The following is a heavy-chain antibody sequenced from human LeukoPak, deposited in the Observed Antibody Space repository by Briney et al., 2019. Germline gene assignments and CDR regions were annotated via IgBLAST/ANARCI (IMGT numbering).Heavy chain of an antibody. CDR3: ARDASIYDNSAYYYLW. D-gene: IGHD3-22*01. CDR1: GGTFSRYA. J-gene: IGHJ4*02. Sequence: SVKVSCKASGGTFSRYAISWVRQAPGQGLEWMGGITPMFGTANYAHNFQGRVTITAHESSSTAYMELSNLRSEDTAVYYCARDASIYDNSAYYYLWWGQGNLVTVSS. V-gene: IGHV1-69*13. CDR2: ITPMFGTA.